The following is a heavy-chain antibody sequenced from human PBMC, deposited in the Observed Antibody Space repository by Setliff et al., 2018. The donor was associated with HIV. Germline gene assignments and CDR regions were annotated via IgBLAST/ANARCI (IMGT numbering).Heavy chain of an antibody. CDR1: GYIFTGYH. V-gene: IGHV1-69*10. CDR3: ARGIGHCSGGYCN. J-gene: IGHJ4*02. CDR2: IIPSLGIA. Sequence: SVKVSCKASGYIFTGYHIHWVRQAPGQGLECMGEIIPSLGIASYAQKFEGRVTITADKSTSTAYMELSSLRSDDTAMYYCARGIGHCSGGYCNWGQGTLVTVSS. D-gene: IGHD2-15*01.